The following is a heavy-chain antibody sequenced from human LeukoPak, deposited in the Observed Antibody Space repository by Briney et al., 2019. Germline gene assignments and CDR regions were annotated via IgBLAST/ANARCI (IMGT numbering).Heavy chain of an antibody. Sequence: GESLKISCKGSGYSFTSYWIGWVRRMPGKGLEWMGIIYPGDSDTRYSPSFQGQVTISADNSISTAYLQWSSLKASDTAMYYCARQGGRSGSYYRLCYFDYWGQGTLVTVSS. V-gene: IGHV5-51*01. CDR2: IYPGDSDT. CDR1: GYSFTSYW. CDR3: ARQGGRSGSYYRLCYFDY. J-gene: IGHJ4*02. D-gene: IGHD1-26*01.